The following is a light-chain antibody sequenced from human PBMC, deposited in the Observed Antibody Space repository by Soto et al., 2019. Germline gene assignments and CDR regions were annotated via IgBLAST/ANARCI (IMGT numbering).Light chain of an antibody. CDR3: QQYGSSPLIT. J-gene: IGKJ5*01. Sequence: EIVLTQSPGTLSLSPGERATLFCRASQSVNNNYLAWYQQKPGQAPRLLIYGASSRATGIPDRFSGSGSGTDFTLTISRLEPEDFAVYYCQQYGSSPLITFGQGTRLEIK. CDR1: QSVNNNY. V-gene: IGKV3-20*01. CDR2: GAS.